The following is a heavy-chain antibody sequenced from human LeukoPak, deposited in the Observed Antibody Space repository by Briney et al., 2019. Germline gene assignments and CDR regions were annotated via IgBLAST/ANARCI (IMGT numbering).Heavy chain of an antibody. V-gene: IGHV3-21*01. CDR3: AGSPPYGDPFYFDY. Sequence: GGSLRLSCAASGFTFSSYSMNWIRQAPGKGLEWVSSISSSTSYIYYADSVKGRFTISKDNAKNSLYLQMNSLRAEDTAVYYCAGSPPYGDPFYFDYWGQGTLVTVSS. CDR2: ISSSTSYI. CDR1: GFTFSSYS. J-gene: IGHJ4*02. D-gene: IGHD4-17*01.